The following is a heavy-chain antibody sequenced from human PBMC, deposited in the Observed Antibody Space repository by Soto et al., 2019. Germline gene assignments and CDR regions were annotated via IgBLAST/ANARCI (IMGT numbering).Heavy chain of an antibody. V-gene: IGHV3-53*02. Sequence: EVPLVETGGGLIQPGGSLRLSCAASGFTVSSYYMSWVRQAPGKGLEWVSVIYSGGSTYYADSVKSRFTIYRDNAKNTLYFQMNSRRAADPAVYYCAVWELRIDAFGIWGQGTMVTVAS. CDR3: AVWELRIDAFGI. D-gene: IGHD1-26*01. J-gene: IGHJ3*02. CDR2: IYSGGST. CDR1: GFTVSSYY.